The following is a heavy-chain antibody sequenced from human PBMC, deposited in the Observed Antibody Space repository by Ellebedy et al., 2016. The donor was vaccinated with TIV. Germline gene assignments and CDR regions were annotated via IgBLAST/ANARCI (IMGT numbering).Heavy chain of an antibody. Sequence: GESLKISCAVSGFTFSSYEMNWVRQAPGKGLEWVSTISNSGESTNNADSGKGRFTISRDNSKNTLYLQMNGLRAEDTAVYYCAKDRIVGARKFDDWGQGTLVTVSS. CDR2: ISNSGEST. D-gene: IGHD1-26*01. CDR3: AKDRIVGARKFDD. CDR1: GFTFSSYE. V-gene: IGHV3-23*01. J-gene: IGHJ4*02.